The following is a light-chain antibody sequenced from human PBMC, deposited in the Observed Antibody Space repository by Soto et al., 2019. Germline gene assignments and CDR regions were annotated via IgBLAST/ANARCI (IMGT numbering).Light chain of an antibody. Sequence: DTQMTKFPSTLSASVRDRVTITFRGSRNIKRWVAWYQQKPEKAPKLLIYDASNLESGVPSRFSGSGSGTDFTLTISGLQPDDFATYYCQQFNTYPAFGQGTKVDIK. V-gene: IGKV1-5*01. J-gene: IGKJ1*01. CDR1: RNIKRW. CDR2: DAS. CDR3: QQFNTYPA.